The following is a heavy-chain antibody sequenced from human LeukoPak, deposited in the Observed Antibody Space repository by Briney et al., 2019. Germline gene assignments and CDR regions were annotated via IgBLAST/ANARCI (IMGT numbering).Heavy chain of an antibody. CDR1: GYTFTGYY. D-gene: IGHD1-1*01. CDR3: ARGRTGTTSWFDP. V-gene: IGHV1-2*02. J-gene: IGHJ5*02. Sequence: ASVKVSCKASGYTFTGYYMHWVRQAPGQGLEWMGWINPNSGGTNYAQKFQGRVTMTRDTSISTAYMELSSLRYDDTAVYYCARGRTGTTSWFDPWGQGTLVTVSS. CDR2: INPNSGGT.